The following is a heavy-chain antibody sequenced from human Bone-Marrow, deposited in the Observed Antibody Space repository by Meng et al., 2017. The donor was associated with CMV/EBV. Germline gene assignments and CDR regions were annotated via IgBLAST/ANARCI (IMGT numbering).Heavy chain of an antibody. V-gene: IGHV4-39*07. Sequence: GSLRLSCTVSGGSISSSSYYWGWIRQPPGKGLEWIGSIYYSGSTYYNPSLKSRVTISVDTSKNQFSLKLSSVTAADTAVYYCARGNDFWSDSLDAFDIWGQGTMVTFSS. D-gene: IGHD3-3*01. CDR3: ARGNDFWSDSLDAFDI. CDR2: IYYSGST. J-gene: IGHJ3*02. CDR1: GGSISSSSYY.